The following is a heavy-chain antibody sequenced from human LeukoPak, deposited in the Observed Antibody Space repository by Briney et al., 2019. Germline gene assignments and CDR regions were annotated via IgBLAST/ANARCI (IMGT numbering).Heavy chain of an antibody. CDR3: ARVIIEQLWLPPYYYYYMDV. D-gene: IGHD5-18*01. CDR1: GDSISSGSYY. Sequence: SQTLSLTCTVSGDSISSGSYYWSWIRQPAGKGLEWIGRIYRSGSTSYNPSLESRLTISVDTSKNQFSLKLSSVTAADTAVYYCARVIIEQLWLPPYYYYYMDVWGKGTTVTVSS. CDR2: IYRSGST. J-gene: IGHJ6*03. V-gene: IGHV4-61*02.